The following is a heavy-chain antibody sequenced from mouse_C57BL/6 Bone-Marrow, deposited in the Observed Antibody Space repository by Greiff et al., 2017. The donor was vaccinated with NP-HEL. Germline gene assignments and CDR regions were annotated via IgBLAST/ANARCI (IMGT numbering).Heavy chain of an antibody. D-gene: IGHD2-4*01. J-gene: IGHJ3*01. CDR2: IYPGGGYT. CDR3: ARSGIYYDYSWFAY. Sequence: VQLQQSGDELVRPGTSVKMSCKASGYTFTNYWIGWAKQRPGHGLEWIGDIYPGGGYTNYNEKFKGKATLTADKSSSTAYMQFSSLTSEDSAIYYCARSGIYYDYSWFAYWGQGTLVTVSA. CDR1: GYTFTNYW. V-gene: IGHV1-63*01.